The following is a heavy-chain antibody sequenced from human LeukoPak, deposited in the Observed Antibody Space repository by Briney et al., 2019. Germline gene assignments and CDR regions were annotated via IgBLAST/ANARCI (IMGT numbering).Heavy chain of an antibody. J-gene: IGHJ4*02. CDR3: AREVFGRFDY. CDR2: IRPYDGNT. V-gene: IGHV1-18*01. D-gene: IGHD3-10*02. CDR1: GYTFNSHG. Sequence: ASVSVSCTTSGYTFNSHGISWVRQAPGQGLEWMGWIRPYDGNTKYAQNFQGRVTMTTDTSTSTAYMELRSLRSDDTAVYYCAREVFGRFDYWGQGTPVSVPS.